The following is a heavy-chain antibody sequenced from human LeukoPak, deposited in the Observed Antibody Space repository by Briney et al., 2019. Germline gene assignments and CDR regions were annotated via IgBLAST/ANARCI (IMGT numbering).Heavy chain of an antibody. J-gene: IGHJ4*02. V-gene: IGHV3-21*04. D-gene: IGHD6-13*01. CDR3: ARDCIAAAGTLDY. CDR1: GFTFSSYS. Sequence: GGSLRLSCAASGFTFSSYSMNWVRQAPGKGLEWVSSISSSSSYIYYADSVKGRFTISRDNAKNSLYLQMNSLRAEDTAVYYCARDCIAAAGTLDYWGQGTLVTVSS. CDR2: ISSSSSYI.